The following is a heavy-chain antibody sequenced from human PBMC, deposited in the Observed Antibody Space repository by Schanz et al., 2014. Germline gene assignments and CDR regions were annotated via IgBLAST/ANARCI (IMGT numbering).Heavy chain of an antibody. Sequence: QVHLQESGPGLVKPSETLSLNCDVSGDSIASNHWWSWVRQPPGKGLEWIGEIYHNGRTNYSPSLESGVTIAVDKSKNQFSRRLSSVTAADTAVYFGARQYQDGSGSYDGDFWGQGTLVTVSS. V-gene: IGHV4-4*02. CDR3: ARQYQDGSGSYDGDF. D-gene: IGHD3-10*01. CDR2: IYHNGRT. J-gene: IGHJ4*02. CDR1: GDSIASNHW.